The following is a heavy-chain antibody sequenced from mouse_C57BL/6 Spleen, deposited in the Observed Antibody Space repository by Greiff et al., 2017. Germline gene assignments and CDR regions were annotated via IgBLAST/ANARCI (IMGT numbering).Heavy chain of an antibody. CDR2: IDPSDSYT. CDR3: AREGCAGGAWFAY. CDR1: GFTFTGYW. D-gene: IGHD3-3*01. V-gene: IGHV1-69*01. Sequence: QVQLQQSGAELVKPGASVKLSCKASGFTFTGYWMHWVKQRPGQGLEWIGEIDPSDSYTNYNQNFKGKSTLTVDKSSSTAYMQLSSLTSGDAAVYYCAREGCAGGAWFAYWGQGTLVTVSA. J-gene: IGHJ3*01.